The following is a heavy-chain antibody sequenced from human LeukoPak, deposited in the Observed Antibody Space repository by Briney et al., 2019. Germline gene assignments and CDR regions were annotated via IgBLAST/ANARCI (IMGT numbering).Heavy chain of an antibody. CDR1: GYTLTELS. CDR2: IDPEHGET. Sequence: AAVKVSCKVSGYTLTELSMHWVRQAPGKGLEWMGVIDPEHGETIYAQKFQGRVTMTEDTSTDTAYMELSSLRSEDTAVYYCATDLAYCGGDCYNYWGQGTLSPSPQ. J-gene: IGHJ4*02. D-gene: IGHD2-21*02. CDR3: ATDLAYCGGDCYNY. V-gene: IGHV1-24*01.